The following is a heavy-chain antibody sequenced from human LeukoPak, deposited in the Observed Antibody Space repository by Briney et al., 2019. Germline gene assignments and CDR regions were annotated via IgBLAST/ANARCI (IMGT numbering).Heavy chain of an antibody. CDR1: GFTFSSYG. J-gene: IGHJ4*02. D-gene: IGHD2-15*01. Sequence: GGSLRLSCAASGFTFSSYGMSWVHQAPGKGLEWVSAISGSGGSTYYADSVKGRFTISRDNSKNTLYLQMNSLRAEDTAVYYCAKDHTRDFDYWGQGTLVTVSS. CDR3: AKDHTRDFDY. CDR2: ISGSGGST. V-gene: IGHV3-23*01.